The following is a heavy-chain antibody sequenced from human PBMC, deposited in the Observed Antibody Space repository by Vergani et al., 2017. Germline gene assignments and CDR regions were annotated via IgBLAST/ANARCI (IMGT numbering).Heavy chain of an antibody. D-gene: IGHD6-19*01. Sequence: QLQLQESGPGLVKPSATLSLTCSVSGASIRSSNYYWGWIRQPPGKGLEWIASIYYSGSTYYNPSLKSRVTISVDTSKNQFSLKLGSVTAADTAVYFCAGHSTVEWLEKLGWIDPWGQGILVTVSS. CDR1: GASIRSSNYY. CDR3: AGHSTVEWLEKLGWIDP. CDR2: IYYSGST. V-gene: IGHV4-39*01. J-gene: IGHJ5*02.